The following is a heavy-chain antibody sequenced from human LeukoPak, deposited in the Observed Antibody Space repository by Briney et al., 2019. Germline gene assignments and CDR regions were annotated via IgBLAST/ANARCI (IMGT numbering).Heavy chain of an antibody. CDR2: ISGSGGST. CDR1: GFMFSNYA. Sequence: PGGSLRLSCAASGFMFSNYAMTWVRQAPGKGLEWVSIISGSGGSTFYGDSVKGRFTISRDNSKNTLYLQMNSLRAEDTAVYYCAKDLNPFRAGGNWFDPWGQGTLVTVSS. J-gene: IGHJ5*02. D-gene: IGHD3-10*01. CDR3: AKDLNPFRAGGNWFDP. V-gene: IGHV3-23*01.